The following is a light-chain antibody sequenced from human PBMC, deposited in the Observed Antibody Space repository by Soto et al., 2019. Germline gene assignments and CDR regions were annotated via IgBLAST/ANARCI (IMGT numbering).Light chain of an antibody. CDR3: SSYGATSTL. V-gene: IGLV2-14*03. CDR1: SSDIGLYTF. J-gene: IGLJ2*01. Sequence: QSVLTQPASVSGSPVQSISLPCTGSSSDIGLYTFVSWYQQHPGKAPKLLIYDVSYRPSGISDRFSGSKSGNTASLTISGLQPEDEADYYCSSYGATSTLFGGGTKVTVL. CDR2: DVS.